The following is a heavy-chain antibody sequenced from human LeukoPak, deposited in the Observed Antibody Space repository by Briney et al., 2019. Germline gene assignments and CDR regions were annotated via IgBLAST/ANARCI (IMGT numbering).Heavy chain of an antibody. CDR3: ARDSIMVRGVIAY. CDR1: GYTFTGYY. V-gene: IGHV1-2*02. CDR2: INPNSGGT. Sequence: GASVKVSCKASGYTFTGYYMHWVRQAPGQGLEWMGWINPNSGGTNYAQKFQGRVTMTRDTSISTAYMELSRLRSDDTAVYYCARDSIMVRGVIAYWGQGTLVTVSS. D-gene: IGHD3-10*01. J-gene: IGHJ4*02.